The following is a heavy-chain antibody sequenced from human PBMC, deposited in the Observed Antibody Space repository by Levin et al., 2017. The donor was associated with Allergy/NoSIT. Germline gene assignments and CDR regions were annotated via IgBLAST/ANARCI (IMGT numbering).Heavy chain of an antibody. V-gene: IGHV4-30-2*01. CDR3: ARAVAVAHHLDY. CDR1: GGSISSGGYS. J-gene: IGHJ4*02. D-gene: IGHD6-19*01. CDR2: IYHSGST. Sequence: LRLSCAVSGGSISSGGYSWSWIRQPPGKGLEWIGYIYHSGSTYYNPSLKSRVTISVDRSKNQFSLKLSSVTAADTAVYYCARAVAVAHHLDYWGQGTLVTVSS.